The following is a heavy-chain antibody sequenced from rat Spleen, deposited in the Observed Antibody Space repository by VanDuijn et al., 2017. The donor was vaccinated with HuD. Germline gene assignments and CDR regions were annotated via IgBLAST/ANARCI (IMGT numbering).Heavy chain of an antibody. CDR3: TTTPSRDFDY. V-gene: IGHV5-27*01. J-gene: IGHJ2*01. CDR1: GITFSNYY. Sequence: EVQLVESGGGLVQPGRSLKLSCAASGITFSNYYMAWVRQAPTKGLEWVAYINTGGGITYYRDSVKGRFTISRDNAKSTLYLQMDSLRSEDTATYYCTTTPSRDFDYWGQGVVVTVSS. D-gene: IGHD3-1*01. CDR2: INTGGGIT.